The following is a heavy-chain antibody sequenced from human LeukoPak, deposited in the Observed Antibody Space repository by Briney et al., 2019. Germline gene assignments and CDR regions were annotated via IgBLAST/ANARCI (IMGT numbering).Heavy chain of an antibody. Sequence: GGSLRLSCAASGFTFSSYAMHWVRQAPGKGLEWVAVISYDGSSKYYADSVKGRFTISRDNSKNTLDLQMNSLRAEDTAVYYCARAGGSSTWYVWYFQHWGQGTLVTVSS. CDR2: ISYDGSSK. CDR3: ARAGGSSTWYVWYFQH. V-gene: IGHV3-30-3*01. CDR1: GFTFSSYA. J-gene: IGHJ1*01. D-gene: IGHD6-13*01.